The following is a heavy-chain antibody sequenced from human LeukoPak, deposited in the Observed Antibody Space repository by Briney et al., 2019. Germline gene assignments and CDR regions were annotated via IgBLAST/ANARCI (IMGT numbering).Heavy chain of an antibody. CDR1: GGSIDTGDSY. CDR2: ISHSGTT. Sequence: SETLSLTCSVSGGSIDTGDSYWTWIRQHPGKGLEWIGYISHSGTTRYNWSLQSRLTISIDTSKNGFSLKLSSVTAADTAVYFCARDRWNDSLGFRGLDVWGQGTTVAVSS. CDR3: ARDRWNDSLGFRGLDV. V-gene: IGHV4-31*03. D-gene: IGHD1-1*01. J-gene: IGHJ6*02.